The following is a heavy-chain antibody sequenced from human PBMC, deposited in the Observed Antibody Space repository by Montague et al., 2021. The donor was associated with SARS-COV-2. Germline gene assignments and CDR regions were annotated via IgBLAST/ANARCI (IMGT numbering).Heavy chain of an antibody. D-gene: IGHD6-19*01. Sequence: SETLSLTCTVSGGSISTTSYYWGWIRQPPGKGLEWIASIFYSGTTYYNPSLRSRVTISVQTSKNQFSLTVASVTAADTAIYYCARESGYSSGWRYYYGMDVWGQGTTVTVS. CDR3: ARESGYSSGWRYYYGMDV. V-gene: IGHV4-39*07. J-gene: IGHJ6*02. CDR1: GGSISTTSYY. CDR2: IFYSGTT.